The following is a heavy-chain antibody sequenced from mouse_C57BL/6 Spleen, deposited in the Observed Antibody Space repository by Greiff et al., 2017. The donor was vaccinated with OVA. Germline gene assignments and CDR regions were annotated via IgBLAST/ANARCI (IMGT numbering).Heavy chain of an antibody. Sequence: QVQLQQPGAELVKPGASVKLSCKASGYTFTSYWMQWVKQRPGQGLEWIGEIDPSDSYTNYNQKFKGKATLTVDTSSSTAYMQLSSLTSEDSAVYYCARRGNYYGSSTVAYWGQGTLVTVSA. J-gene: IGHJ3*01. D-gene: IGHD1-1*01. CDR3: ARRGNYYGSSTVAY. CDR1: GYTFTSYW. CDR2: IDPSDSYT. V-gene: IGHV1-50*01.